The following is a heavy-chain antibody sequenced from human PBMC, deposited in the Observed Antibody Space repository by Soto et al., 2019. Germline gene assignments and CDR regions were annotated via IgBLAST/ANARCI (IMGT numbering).Heavy chain of an antibody. CDR2: ISGRNTFT. Sequence: SLRLSCAASGFTFSDYYMSWIRQAPGKGLEWISYISGRNTFTQYADSVKGRFTISRDNAKNSLYLQLNSLTAEDTAVYYCARDGGVIIPGAIGRGYGLDVWGQGTTVTVSS. V-gene: IGHV3-11*06. J-gene: IGHJ6*01. CDR1: GFTFSDYY. D-gene: IGHD2-2*02. CDR3: ARDGGVIIPGAIGRGYGLDV.